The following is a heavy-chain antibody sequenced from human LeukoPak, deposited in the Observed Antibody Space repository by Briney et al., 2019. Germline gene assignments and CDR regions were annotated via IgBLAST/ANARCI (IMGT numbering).Heavy chain of an antibody. V-gene: IGHV3-13*01. D-gene: IGHD6-19*01. CDR1: GFTFIDYD. Sequence: GGSLRLSCAASGFTFIDYDMHWVRQVIGKGLEWVSAIGIRGDTHYSGSVKGRFTISRENGESSLYLQMNSLRAEDTAVYYCARGGIQVSGIDEFDYWGQGTLVTVSS. J-gene: IGHJ4*02. CDR2: IGIRGDT. CDR3: ARGGIQVSGIDEFDY.